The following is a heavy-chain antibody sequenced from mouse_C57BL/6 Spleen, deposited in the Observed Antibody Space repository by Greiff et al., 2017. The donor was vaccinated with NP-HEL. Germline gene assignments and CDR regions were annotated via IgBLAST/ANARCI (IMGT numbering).Heavy chain of an antibody. D-gene: IGHD2-3*01. CDR2: INPNNGGT. V-gene: IGHV1-26*01. Sequence: EVQLQQSGPELVKPGASVKISCKASGYTFTDYYMNWVKQSHGKSLEWIGDINPNNGGTSYIQKFKGKATLTVDKSSSTAYMELRSLTSEDSAVYYCARSYDGYSNFAVWGTGTTVTVSA. CDR3: ARSYDGYSNFAV. CDR1: GYTFTDYY. J-gene: IGHJ1*03.